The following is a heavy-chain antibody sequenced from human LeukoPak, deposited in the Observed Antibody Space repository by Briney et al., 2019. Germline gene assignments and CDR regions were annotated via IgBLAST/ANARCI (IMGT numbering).Heavy chain of an antibody. CDR2: ISYSGST. Sequence: SETLSLTCTVSGGSISSYYRNWIRQSPGKGLEWIGYISYSGSTNYNPSLESRVTISLDTSKNQFSLKVRSVTAADTAVYYCARGFDSKSTYFDYWGQGTLVTVSS. CDR1: GGSISSYY. J-gene: IGHJ4*02. D-gene: IGHD5-12*01. V-gene: IGHV4-59*01. CDR3: ARGFDSKSTYFDY.